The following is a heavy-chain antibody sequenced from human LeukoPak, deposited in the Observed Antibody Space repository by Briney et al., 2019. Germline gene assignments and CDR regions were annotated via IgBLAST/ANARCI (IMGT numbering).Heavy chain of an antibody. J-gene: IGHJ4*02. D-gene: IGHD3-3*01. CDR3: ARDLKITILGVLPWDYFDY. Sequence: GASVKVSCKASGYTFTNYGLSWVRQAPGQGLEWVGWISAYNGNIKNAQKFQGRVTMTTDTSTRTAYMELRSLTADYTALYYCARDLKITILGVLPWDYFDYWGQGTLVTVSS. CDR2: ISAYNGNI. V-gene: IGHV1-18*01. CDR1: GYTFTNYG.